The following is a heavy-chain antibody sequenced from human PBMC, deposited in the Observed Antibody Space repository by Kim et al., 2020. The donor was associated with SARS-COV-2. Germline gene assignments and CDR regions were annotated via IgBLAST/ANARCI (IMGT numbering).Heavy chain of an antibody. CDR3: ARGLHDNSGYYLGRNDY. CDR2: ISSSSSYI. D-gene: IGHD3-22*01. CDR1: GFTFSSYS. J-gene: IGHJ4*02. Sequence: GGSLRLSCAASGFTFSSYSMNWVRQAPGKGLESVSSISSSSSYIYYADSVKGRITISRDNAKNSLYLQMNSLRAEDTAVYYCARGLHDNSGYYLGRNDYWGQGTLVTVSS. V-gene: IGHV3-21*01.